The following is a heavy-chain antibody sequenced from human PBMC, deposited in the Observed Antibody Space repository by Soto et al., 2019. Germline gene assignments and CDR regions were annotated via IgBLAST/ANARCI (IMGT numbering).Heavy chain of an antibody. D-gene: IGHD4-17*01. CDR3: AKFRDYGDSGKEYFHP. Sequence: GGSLRLSCAASGSSLSNYAMSWVRQAPGKGLEWVSSISGSGGNTYYADSVKGRFTISRDNSKNTLYLQMNSLRVDDTAIYYCAKFRDYGDSGKEYFHPGGQGTLVTV. J-gene: IGHJ1*01. CDR1: GSSLSNYA. CDR2: ISGSGGNT. V-gene: IGHV3-23*01.